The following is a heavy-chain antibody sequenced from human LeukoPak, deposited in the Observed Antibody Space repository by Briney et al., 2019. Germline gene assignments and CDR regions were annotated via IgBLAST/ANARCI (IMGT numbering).Heavy chain of an antibody. CDR2: MNQDGSHI. CDR1: GFTFSNYW. V-gene: IGHV3-7*01. D-gene: IGHD3-22*01. Sequence: GGSLRLSCAASGFTFSNYWMSWVRQAPGKGLEWLANMNQDGSHIYYVDSVKGRFTISRDNAKNSLYLQLDSPRAEDTAVYYCARDLVTTIVVPYDFWGQGTLVTVSS. CDR3: ARDLVTTIVVPYDF. J-gene: IGHJ4*02.